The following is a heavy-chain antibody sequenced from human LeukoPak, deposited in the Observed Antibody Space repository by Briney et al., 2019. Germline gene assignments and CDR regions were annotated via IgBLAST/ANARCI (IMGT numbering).Heavy chain of an antibody. D-gene: IGHD3-22*01. Sequence: GESLRLSCAASGFRFSKFAMSWVRQAPGRGLEWVSVISGSGDSTYYADFVRGQFTISRDNPKNMVYLQMNSLRAEDSAVYYCAKVSQESSNYYHDFWGQGTLLTVSS. V-gene: IGHV3-23*01. CDR3: AKVSQESSNYYHDF. CDR1: GFRFSKFA. J-gene: IGHJ4*02. CDR2: ISGSGDST.